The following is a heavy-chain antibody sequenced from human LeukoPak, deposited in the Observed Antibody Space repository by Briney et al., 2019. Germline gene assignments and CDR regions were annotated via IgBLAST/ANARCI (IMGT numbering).Heavy chain of an antibody. CDR1: GGSFISSSYY. CDR2: LYYSGST. J-gene: IGHJ4*02. Sequence: XXLSLTCTVSGGSFISSSYYWGWVRQPPGKGLEWIGSLYYSGSTYYNPSLKSRFTISVDTSKNQFSLRLSSVTAADTAVYYCARIEKWVYYFDYWGQGTLVTXSS. CDR3: ARIEKWVYYFDY. V-gene: IGHV4-39*01. D-gene: IGHD2-8*01.